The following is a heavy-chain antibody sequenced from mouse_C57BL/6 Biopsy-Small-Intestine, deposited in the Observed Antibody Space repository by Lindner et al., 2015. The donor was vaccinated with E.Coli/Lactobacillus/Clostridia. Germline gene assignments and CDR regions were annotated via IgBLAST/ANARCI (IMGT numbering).Heavy chain of an antibody. V-gene: IGHV1-47*01. D-gene: IGHD4-1*01. CDR2: FHPYNDDT. CDR1: GYTFTTYP. J-gene: IGHJ4*01. CDR3: ARSRNWDAAMDY. Sequence: VQLQESGAELVKPGASVKMSCTASGYTFTTYPIEWMKQNHGKSLEWIGNFHPYNDDTKYNEKFKGKATLTVEKSSNTVYLELSRLTSDDSAVYYCARSRNWDAAMDYWGQGTSVTVSS.